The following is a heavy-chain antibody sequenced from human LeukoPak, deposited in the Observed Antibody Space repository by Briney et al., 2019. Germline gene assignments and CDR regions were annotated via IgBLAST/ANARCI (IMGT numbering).Heavy chain of an antibody. CDR3: IRARVGLDY. D-gene: IGHD1-26*01. V-gene: IGHV3-13*01. CDR2: IDTAGDT. J-gene: IGHJ4*02. Sequence: GGSLRLSCATSGFTFSSFDMHWVRQATGKGLEWVSAIDTAGDTYYPGSVKGRFTISRENARNSLYLQMNSLRDGDTAVYYCIRARVGLDYWGQGTLVTVSS. CDR1: GFTFSSFD.